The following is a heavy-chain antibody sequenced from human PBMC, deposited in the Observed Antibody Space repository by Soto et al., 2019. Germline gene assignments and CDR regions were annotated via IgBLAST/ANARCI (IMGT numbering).Heavy chain of an antibody. V-gene: IGHV4-30-4*01. CDR2: IYYSGST. CDR3: ARITYYYDSSGYYPGYFQH. Sequence: PSETLSLTCTVSGGSISSGDYYWSWIRQPPGKGLEWIGYIYYSGSTYYNPSLKSRVTISVDTSKNQFSLKLSSVTAADMAVYYCARITYYYDSSGYYPGYFQHWGQGTLVTVSS. J-gene: IGHJ1*01. D-gene: IGHD3-22*01. CDR1: GGSISSGDYY.